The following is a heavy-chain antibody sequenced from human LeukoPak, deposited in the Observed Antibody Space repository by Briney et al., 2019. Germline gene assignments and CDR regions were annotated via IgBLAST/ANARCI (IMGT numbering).Heavy chain of an antibody. CDR2: TSSNGGST. CDR3: VKGIVVVTARAFDY. D-gene: IGHD2-21*02. Sequence: GGSLRLSCSASGFTFSSYAMHWVRQAPGKGLEYVSATSSNGGSTYYADSVKGRFTISRDNSKNTLYLQMSSLRPEDTAVYYCVKGIVVVTARAFDYWGQGTLVTVSS. J-gene: IGHJ4*02. CDR1: GFTFSSYA. V-gene: IGHV3-64D*06.